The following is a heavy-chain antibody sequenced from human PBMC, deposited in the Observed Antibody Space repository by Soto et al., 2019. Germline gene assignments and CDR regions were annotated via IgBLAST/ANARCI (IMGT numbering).Heavy chain of an antibody. CDR3: ARSSHWFGESEPLDY. V-gene: IGHV1-18*01. D-gene: IGHD3-10*01. CDR1: GYTFTSYG. Sequence: SVKVSCKASGYTFTSYGISWVRQAPGQGLEWMGWISAYNGNTNYAQKLQGRVTMTTDTSTSTAYMELRSLRSDDTAVYYCARSSHWFGESEPLDYWGEGSLVTVSS. J-gene: IGHJ4*02. CDR2: ISAYNGNT.